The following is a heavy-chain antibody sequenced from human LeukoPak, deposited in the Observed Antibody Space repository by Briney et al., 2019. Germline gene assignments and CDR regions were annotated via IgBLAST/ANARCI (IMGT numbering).Heavy chain of an antibody. D-gene: IGHD1-26*01. CDR1: GFTFDDYA. V-gene: IGHV3-43*02. J-gene: IGHJ4*02. CDR3: ATQRPPVGATTGFDY. CDR2: ISGDGGST. Sequence: GGSLRLSCAASGFTFDDYAVHWVRQAPGKGLEWVSLISGDGGSTYYADSVKGRFTISRDNSKNSLYLQMNSLRTEDTALYYCATQRPPVGATTGFDYWGQGTLVTVSS.